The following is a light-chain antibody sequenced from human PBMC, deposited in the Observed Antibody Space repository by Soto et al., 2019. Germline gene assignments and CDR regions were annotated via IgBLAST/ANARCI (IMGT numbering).Light chain of an antibody. CDR3: VLYMGSGIWV. CDR2: STN. J-gene: IGLJ3*02. V-gene: IGLV8-61*01. Sequence: QTVVTQEPSFSVSPGRTVTLTCGLSSGSVSTSYYPSWYQQTPGQAPRTLIYSTNTRSSGVPDRFSGSILVDKAALTITGAQADDDSDYYCVLYMGSGIWVFGGGTKLTVL. CDR1: SGSVSTSYY.